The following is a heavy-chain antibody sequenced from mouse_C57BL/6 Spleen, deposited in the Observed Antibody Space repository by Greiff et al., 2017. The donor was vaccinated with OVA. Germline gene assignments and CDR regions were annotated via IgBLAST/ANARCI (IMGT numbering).Heavy chain of an antibody. CDR1: GFNIKNTY. J-gene: IGHJ4*01. Sequence: VQLQQSVAELVRPGASVKLSCTASGFNIKNTYMHWVKQRPEQGLEWIGRIDPANGNTKYAPKFQGKATIHADTSSNTAYLQLSSLTSEDTAFYSCAVYYDYDGYAMDYWGQGTSVTVSS. CDR2: IDPANGNT. CDR3: AVYYDYDGYAMDY. D-gene: IGHD2-4*01. V-gene: IGHV14-3*01.